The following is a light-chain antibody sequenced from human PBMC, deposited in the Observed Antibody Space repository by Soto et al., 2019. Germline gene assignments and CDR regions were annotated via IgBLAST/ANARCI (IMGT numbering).Light chain of an antibody. V-gene: IGLV2-14*01. CDR3: SSYSSSITVV. CDR2: EVS. J-gene: IGLJ2*01. CDR1: SIDVGAYNY. Sequence: QSVLTQPASVSGSPGQSITISCTGTSIDVGAYNYVSWYQQHPGKAPKLMIYEVSNRPSGVSNRFSGSKSGNSASLTISGLQAEDEADYYCSSYSSSITVVFGGGTQLTVL.